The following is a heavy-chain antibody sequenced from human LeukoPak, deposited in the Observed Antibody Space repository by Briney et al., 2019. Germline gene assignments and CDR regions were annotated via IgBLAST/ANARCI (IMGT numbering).Heavy chain of an antibody. D-gene: IGHD5-12*01. CDR3: ARLLHHSGYEWLFDS. V-gene: IGHV4-59*01. CDR2: IYYSGNT. CDR1: GGSFSGYY. Sequence: PSETLSLTCAVYGGSFSGYYWSWVRQPPGKGLEWIGYIYYSGNTNYNPSLKSRVTISVDTSKNQFSLKLSSVTAADTAVYYCARLLHHSGYEWLFDSWGQGTLVTVSS. J-gene: IGHJ4*02.